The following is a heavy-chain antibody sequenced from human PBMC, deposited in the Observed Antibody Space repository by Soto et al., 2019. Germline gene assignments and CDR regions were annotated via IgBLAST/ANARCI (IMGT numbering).Heavy chain of an antibody. CDR1: GFTVSSNY. V-gene: IGHV3-66*01. CDR2: IYSGGST. J-gene: IGHJ6*03. D-gene: IGHD2-2*01. CDR3: ARDLWTLPRIRYCSSTSCGSYMDV. Sequence: GGSLRLSCAASGFTVSSNYMSWVRQAPGKGLEWVSVIYSGGSTYYADSVKGRFTISRDNSKNTLYLQMNSLRAEDTAVYYCARDLWTLPRIRYCSSTSCGSYMDVWGKGTTVTVSS.